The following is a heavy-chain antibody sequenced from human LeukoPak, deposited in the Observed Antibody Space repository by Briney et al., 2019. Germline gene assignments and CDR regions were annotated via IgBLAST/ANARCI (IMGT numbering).Heavy chain of an antibody. CDR1: GFTFSSYS. CDR2: ISSSSSYI. CDR3: AREYIAARILDY. D-gene: IGHD6-6*01. J-gene: IGHJ4*02. V-gene: IGHV3-21*01. Sequence: GGSLRLSCAASGFTFSSYSMNWVRQAPGKGLEWVSSISSSSSYIYYADSVKGRFTISRDNAKNSLYLQMNSLRAEDTAVYYCAREYIAARILDYWGQGTLVTVSS.